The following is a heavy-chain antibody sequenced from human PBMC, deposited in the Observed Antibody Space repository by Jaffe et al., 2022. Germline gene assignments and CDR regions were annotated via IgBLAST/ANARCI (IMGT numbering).Heavy chain of an antibody. CDR2: ISGSGGSA. D-gene: IGHD3-3*01. Sequence: EVQLLQSGGGLVQPGGSLRLSCAASGFAFRNYALSWVRQAPGKGLEWVSVISGSGGSAFYADSVKGRFTISRDNSKNTLYLQMNTLRAEDTAVYYCAKHIRRGVESFDIWGQGTMVTVSS. V-gene: IGHV3-23*01. CDR1: GFAFRNYA. J-gene: IGHJ3*02. CDR3: AKHIRRGVESFDI.